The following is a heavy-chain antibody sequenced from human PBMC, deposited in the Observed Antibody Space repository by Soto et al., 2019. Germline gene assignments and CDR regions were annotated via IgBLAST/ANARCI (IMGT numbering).Heavy chain of an antibody. J-gene: IGHJ5*02. CDR3: ARDRGLLEP. CDR1: GGSISGYY. Sequence: SETLSLTCTVSGGSISGYYWSWIRQPPGKGLEWIGYIYYSGSTNYNPSLKSRVTISVDTSKNQFSLKLSSVTAADTAVYYCARDRGLLEPWGQGTLVTVS. V-gene: IGHV4-59*01. CDR2: IYYSGST. D-gene: IGHD3-3*01.